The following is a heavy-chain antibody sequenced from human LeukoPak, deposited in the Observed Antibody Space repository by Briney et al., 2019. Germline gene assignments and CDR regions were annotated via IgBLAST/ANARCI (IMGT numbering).Heavy chain of an antibody. CDR2: ISYDGSNK. D-gene: IGHD3-16*02. V-gene: IGHV3-30*18. CDR3: AKDGLRLRLGELSSLAFDY. J-gene: IGHJ4*02. Sequence: SCKASGYTFTSYYMHWVRQAPGKGLEWVAVISYDGSNKYYADSVKGRFTISRDNSKNTLYLQMNSLRAEDTAVYYCAKDGLRLRLGELSSLAFDYWGQGTLVTVSS. CDR1: GYTFTSYY.